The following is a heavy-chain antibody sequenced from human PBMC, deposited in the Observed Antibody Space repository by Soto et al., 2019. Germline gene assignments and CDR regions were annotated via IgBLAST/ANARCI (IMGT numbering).Heavy chain of an antibody. J-gene: IGHJ6*02. CDR1: GGSVSSGSYY. CDR2: IYYSGST. CDR3: ARGAYCSGGSCYFYYYYYGMDV. Sequence: QVQLQESGPGLVKPSETLSLTCTVSGGSVSSGSYYWSWIRQPPGKGLEWIGYIYYSGSTNYNPSLKSRVTISVDTSKNQFSLNLSSVTAADTAVYYCARGAYCSGGSCYFYYYYYGMDVWGQGTTVTVSS. D-gene: IGHD2-15*01. V-gene: IGHV4-61*01.